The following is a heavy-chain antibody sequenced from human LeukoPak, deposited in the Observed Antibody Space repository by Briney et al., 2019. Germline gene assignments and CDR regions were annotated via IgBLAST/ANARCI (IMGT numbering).Heavy chain of an antibody. V-gene: IGHV4-34*01. CDR2: INHSGST. Sequence: SETLSLTCAVYGGSFSDYFWSWIRQPPGKGLEWIGEINHSGSTNYNPSIKSRVTISVDTSKNQFSLKLSSVTAADTAVYYCARVMMEYSYGRGFDPWGQGTLVTVSS. CDR1: GGSFSDYF. J-gene: IGHJ5*02. D-gene: IGHD5-18*01. CDR3: ARVMMEYSYGRGFDP.